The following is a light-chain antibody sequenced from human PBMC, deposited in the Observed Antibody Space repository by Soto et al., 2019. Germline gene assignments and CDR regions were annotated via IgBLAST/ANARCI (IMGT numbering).Light chain of an antibody. Sequence: IVLTQSPATLSLSPGDGATLSCRASQSVNTYVAWYQQKRGQAPRLLIYDSSKRATGIPARFSGSGSGTDFSLTISKLEHEDFAIYDCQQRSNWPLTFGGGTKVEIK. CDR1: QSVNTY. V-gene: IGKV3-11*01. CDR3: QQRSNWPLT. J-gene: IGKJ4*01. CDR2: DSS.